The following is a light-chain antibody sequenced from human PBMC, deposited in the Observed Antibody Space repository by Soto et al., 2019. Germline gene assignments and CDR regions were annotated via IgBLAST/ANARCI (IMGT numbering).Light chain of an antibody. Sequence: DIQMTQSPSSLSASVGDRVTITCRASQNISGSLHWFQQKPGKAPKLLIYAASSLQSGVPSHFAGSGSGTDFTLDINGLKPEDFATYYCQQSYSSLRTFGQGNRVEIK. CDR1: QNISGS. V-gene: IGKV1-39*01. J-gene: IGKJ1*01. CDR2: AAS. CDR3: QQSYSSLRT.